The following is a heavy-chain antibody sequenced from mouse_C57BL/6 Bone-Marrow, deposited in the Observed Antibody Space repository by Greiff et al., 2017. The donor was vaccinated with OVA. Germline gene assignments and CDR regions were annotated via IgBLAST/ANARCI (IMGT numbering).Heavy chain of an antibody. J-gene: IGHJ1*03. CDR2: IYPRDGST. CDR1: GYTFTDYT. Sequence: QVQLQQSDAELVKPGASVKISCKVSGYTFTDYTIHWMKQRPEQGLEWIGYIYPRDGSTKYNEKFKGKATLTADKSSSTAYMQLNSLTSEDSADYFCARSVYGRLRGGYFDGWGTGTTVTVSS. D-gene: IGHD1-1*01. V-gene: IGHV1-78*01. CDR3: ARSVYGRLRGGYFDG.